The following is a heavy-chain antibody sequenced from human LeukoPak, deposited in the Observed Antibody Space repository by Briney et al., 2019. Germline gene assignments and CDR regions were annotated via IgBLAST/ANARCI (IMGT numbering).Heavy chain of an antibody. CDR1: GFIFSNYW. CDR3: AKDREDFDY. J-gene: IGHJ4*02. D-gene: IGHD3-10*01. Sequence: GGSLRLSCAGSGFIFSNYWMSWVRQAPGKGLEWVANIREDGSDKYYVDSVKGRFTISRDNAKSSLYLQMNSLRAEDTAVYYCAKDREDFDYWGQGTLVTVSS. V-gene: IGHV3-7*03. CDR2: IREDGSDK.